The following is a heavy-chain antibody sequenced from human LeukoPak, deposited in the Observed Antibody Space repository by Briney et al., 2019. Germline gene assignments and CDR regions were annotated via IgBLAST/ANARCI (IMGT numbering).Heavy chain of an antibody. V-gene: IGHV3-7*04. J-gene: IGHJ4*02. D-gene: IGHD3-9*01. CDR1: GFTFSSNW. Sequence: GGSLRLSCTASGFTFSSNWMSWVRQAPGKGLEWVANIKHDGSEKYYVDSVKGRFTISRDNAKNSLYLQMNSLRAEDTAVYYCARVGYFAGYYWGQGTLVTVSS. CDR2: IKHDGSEK. CDR3: ARVGYFAGYY.